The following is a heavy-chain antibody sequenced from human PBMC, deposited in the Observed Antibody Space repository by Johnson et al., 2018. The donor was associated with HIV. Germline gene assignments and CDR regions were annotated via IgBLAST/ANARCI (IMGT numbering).Heavy chain of an antibody. CDR1: GFTFSNAW. CDR2: IKSYTDGGTT. Sequence: VQLVESGGDLVKPGGSLKLSCVGYGFTFSNAWMNWVRQAPGKGLEWVGRIKSYTDGGTTEYAAAVQGRFTISRDESENTLYLVINNLKTEDTAVYYCTTPLPMWYGNVYYSGKYGAFDIWGQGTMVTVSS. CDR3: TTPLPMWYGNVYYSGKYGAFDI. V-gene: IGHV3-15*01. D-gene: IGHD3-22*01. J-gene: IGHJ3*02.